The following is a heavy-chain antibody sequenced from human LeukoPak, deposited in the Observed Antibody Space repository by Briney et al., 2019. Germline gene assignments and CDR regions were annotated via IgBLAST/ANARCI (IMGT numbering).Heavy chain of an antibody. J-gene: IGHJ6*02. CDR2: TYYRSKWYN. D-gene: IGHD2-15*01. CDR1: GDSVSSNSAA. CDR3: ARVRWYGSDYYYGMDV. V-gene: IGHV6-1*01. Sequence: SQTLSLTCAISGDSVSSNSAAWNWIRQSPSRGLEWLGRTYYRSKWYNDYAVPVKSRITINPDTPKNQFSLQLNSVTPEDTAVYYCARVRWYGSDYYYGMDVWGQGTTVTVSS.